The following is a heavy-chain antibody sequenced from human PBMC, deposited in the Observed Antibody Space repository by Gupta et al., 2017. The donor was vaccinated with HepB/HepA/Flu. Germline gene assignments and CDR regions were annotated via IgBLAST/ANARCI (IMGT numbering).Heavy chain of an antibody. CDR2: IYSSGST. CDR3: ARQYCSSTRCHNWFDP. D-gene: IGHD2-2*01. J-gene: IGHJ5*02. CDR1: GGSISSNRYF. Sequence: QLQLQESGPGLVKPSETLSLTCTVSGGSISSNRYFWGWFRQPPGKGLEWIGNIYSSGSTYYNPSLKSRVTISVDTSKNQCSLRLSSVTAADTAIYDCARQYCSSTRCHNWFDPWGQGTLVTVSS. V-gene: IGHV4-39*01.